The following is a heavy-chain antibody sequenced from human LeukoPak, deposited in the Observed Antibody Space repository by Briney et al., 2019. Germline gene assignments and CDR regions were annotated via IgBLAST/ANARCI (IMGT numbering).Heavy chain of an antibody. Sequence: SVTVSCKASGGTFSSYAISWVRQAPGQGLEWMGGVIPIFGTANYAQKFQGRVTITADESPVTAYMQLDSLLSEHTRGDYCARDEGDFWSGYIQSWGQGTLVTVSS. D-gene: IGHD3-3*01. CDR2: VIPIFGTA. J-gene: IGHJ4*02. CDR3: ARDEGDFWSGYIQS. V-gene: IGHV1-69*13. CDR1: GGTFSSYA.